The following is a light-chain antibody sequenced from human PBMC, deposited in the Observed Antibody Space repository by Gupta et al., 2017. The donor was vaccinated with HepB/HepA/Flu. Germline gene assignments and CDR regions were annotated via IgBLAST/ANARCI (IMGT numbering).Light chain of an antibody. CDR1: QSVSSN. J-gene: IGKJ2*01. Sequence: ETMMTQSPATLSVSPGERATLSCRASQSVSSNLAWYQRKPGQAPRLRTYGASARATGIPARFSCRGVGTKFSLTISSLQSEDSAVYYCQHHNNWPPDTFGQGTNLEIK. CDR3: QHHNNWPPDT. CDR2: GAS. V-gene: IGKV3-15*01.